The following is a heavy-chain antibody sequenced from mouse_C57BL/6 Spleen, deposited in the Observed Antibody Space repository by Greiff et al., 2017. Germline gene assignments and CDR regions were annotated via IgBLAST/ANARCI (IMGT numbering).Heavy chain of an antibody. J-gene: IGHJ4*01. CDR2: IYPGDGDT. V-gene: IGHV1-82*01. CDR1: GYAFSSSW. D-gene: IGHD1-1*01. Sequence: QVQLQQSGPELVKPGASVKISCKASGYAFSSSWMNWVKQRPGKGLEWIGRIYPGDGDTNYNGKFKGKATLTADKSSSTAYMQLSSLTSEDSAVYFCARRYGSFYAMDYWGQGTSVTVSS. CDR3: ARRYGSFYAMDY.